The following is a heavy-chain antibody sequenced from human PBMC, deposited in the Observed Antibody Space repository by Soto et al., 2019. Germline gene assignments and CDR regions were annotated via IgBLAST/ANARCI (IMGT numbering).Heavy chain of an antibody. CDR3: ARASEVTYYDFWSGYDY. CDR2: INAGNGNT. J-gene: IGHJ4*02. CDR1: GYTFTSYA. Sequence: QVQLVQSGAEVKKPGASVKVSCKASGYTFTSYAMHWVRQAPGQRLEWMGWINAGNGNTKYSQKFQGRVTITRDTSASTAYIELSSLRSEDTAVYYCARASEVTYYDFWSGYDYWGQGTLVTVSS. D-gene: IGHD3-3*01. V-gene: IGHV1-3*01.